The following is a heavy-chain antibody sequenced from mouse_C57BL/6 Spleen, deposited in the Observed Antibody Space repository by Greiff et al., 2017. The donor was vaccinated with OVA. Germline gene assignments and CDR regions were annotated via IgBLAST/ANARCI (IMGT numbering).Heavy chain of an antibody. J-gene: IGHJ2*01. CDR2: ISDGGSYT. V-gene: IGHV5-4*03. CDR3: ARGGSNYDY. D-gene: IGHD2-5*01. CDR1: GFTFSSYA. Sequence: EVNVVESGGGLVKPGGSLKLSCAASGFTFSSYAMSWVRQTPEKRLEWVATISDGGSYTYYPDNVKGRFTISRDNAKNNLYLQMSHLKSEDTAMYYCARGGSNYDYWGQGTTLTVSS.